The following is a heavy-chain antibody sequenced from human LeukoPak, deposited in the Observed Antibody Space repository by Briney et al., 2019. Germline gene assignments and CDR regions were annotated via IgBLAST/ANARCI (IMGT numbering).Heavy chain of an antibody. CDR3: ARGRNSVYYFNVVAPSYFDY. CDR2: INPNSGGT. Sequence: ASVKVSCKGSGYTFTGYYMHWGRQAPGQGQEWMGRINPNSGGTKYAQKFQGRVTMTRDTSINTAYMALSRLRSDDTAVYYCARGRNSVYYFNVVAPSYFDYWGQGTLVTVSS. CDR1: GYTFTGYY. J-gene: IGHJ4*02. V-gene: IGHV1-2*06. D-gene: IGHD3-22*01.